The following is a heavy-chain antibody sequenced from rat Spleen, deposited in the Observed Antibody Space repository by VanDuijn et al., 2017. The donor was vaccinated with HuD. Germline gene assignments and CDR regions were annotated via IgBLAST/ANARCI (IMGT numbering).Heavy chain of an antibody. D-gene: IGHD1-11*01. V-gene: IGHV5-19*01. J-gene: IGHJ3*01. CDR1: GFTFRNYS. CDR3: ATEGAYYGGYLPFAY. CDR2: ITNSGGST. Sequence: EVQLVESGGGLVQPGRSLKLSCSASGFTFRNYSMHWIRQAPGKGLEWVASITNSGGSTYYPDSVKGRFTIPRDVAKSTLYLQMNSLRSEDTATYYCATEGAYYGGYLPFAYWGQGTLVTVSS.